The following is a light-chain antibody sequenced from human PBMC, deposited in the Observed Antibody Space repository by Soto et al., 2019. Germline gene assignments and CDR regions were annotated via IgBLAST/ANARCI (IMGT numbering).Light chain of an antibody. V-gene: IGLV1-47*01. J-gene: IGLJ2*01. CDR3: AAWDDSLSAVV. Sequence: QSVLTQPPSASGTPGQRVTISCSGSSSNIGSNYVYWYQQLPGTVPQLLIYRNSERPSGVPDRFSGSKSGTSASLAISGLGSEYEADYDCAAWDDSLSAVVFGGGTKVTVL. CDR2: RNS. CDR1: SSNIGSNY.